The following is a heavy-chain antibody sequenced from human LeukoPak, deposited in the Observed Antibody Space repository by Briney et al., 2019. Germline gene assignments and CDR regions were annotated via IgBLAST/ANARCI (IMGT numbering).Heavy chain of an antibody. CDR3: ARLGYDEGLNWFDP. V-gene: IGHV4-59*01. J-gene: IGHJ5*02. D-gene: IGHD5-12*01. CDR1: GGSISSYY. Sequence: SETLSLTCTVSGGSISSYYWSWIRQPPGKGLEWIGYIYYSGSTNYNPSLKSRVTISVDTSKNQFSLKLSSVTAADTAVYYCARLGYDEGLNWFDPWGQGTLVTVSS. CDR2: IYYSGST.